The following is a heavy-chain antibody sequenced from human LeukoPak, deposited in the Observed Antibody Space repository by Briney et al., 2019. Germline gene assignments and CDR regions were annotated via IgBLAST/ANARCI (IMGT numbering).Heavy chain of an antibody. CDR2: ISYDGSNK. V-gene: IGHV3-30-3*01. D-gene: IGHD6-19*01. CDR1: GFTFSPFA. Sequence: GRSLRLSCAASGFTFSPFAMHWVRQAPGKGLEWVAVISYDGSNKYYADSVKGRFTISRENSKDTLYMQMNSLRAEDTAVYYCASPPPIAVAGTWHYWGQGTLVTVSS. CDR3: ASPPPIAVAGTWHY. J-gene: IGHJ4*02.